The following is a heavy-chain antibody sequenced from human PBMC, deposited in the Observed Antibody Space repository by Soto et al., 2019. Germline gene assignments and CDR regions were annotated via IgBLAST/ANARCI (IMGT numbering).Heavy chain of an antibody. CDR3: ARDEQPAYYYYGMDV. CDR2: ISAYNGNT. J-gene: IGHJ6*02. Sequence: QVQLVQSGAEVKKPGASVKVSCKASGYTFTNYGISWVRQAPGQGLEWMGWISAYNGNTNYAQKLQGRVTMTTDTATSTAYMELRSLRSDDTAVYYCARDEQPAYYYYGMDVWGQGTTVTVSS. V-gene: IGHV1-18*01. CDR1: GYTFTNYG. D-gene: IGHD2-2*01.